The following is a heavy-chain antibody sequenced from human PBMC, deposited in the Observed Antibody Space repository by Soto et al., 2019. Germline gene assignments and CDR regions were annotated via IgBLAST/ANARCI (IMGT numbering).Heavy chain of an antibody. Sequence: PGESLKISCKGSGYSFDTYWIGWVRQMPGKGLEWMGIIYPVDSDTRYSPSFQGQVTISVDKSISTAYLQWSSLKASDTATYYCARAIGYCSSSSCYTFDSWGQGTLVTVSS. J-gene: IGHJ4*02. CDR3: ARAIGYCSSSSCYTFDS. D-gene: IGHD2-2*02. V-gene: IGHV5-51*01. CDR2: IYPVDSDT. CDR1: GYSFDTYW.